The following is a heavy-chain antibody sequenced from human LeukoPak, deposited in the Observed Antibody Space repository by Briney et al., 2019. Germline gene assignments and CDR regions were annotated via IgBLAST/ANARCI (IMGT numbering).Heavy chain of an antibody. V-gene: IGHV3-7*01. Sequence: GGSLRLSCGASGFSFTTYWMGWVRQAPGKGLEWVANIKQDGTEKYYVDSVKGRFTTSRDNAKNSLYLQMNSLRVEDTAVYCCAKLAKYFYGSETYYFFEHWGQGTPVTASS. CDR1: GFSFTTYW. J-gene: IGHJ4*02. D-gene: IGHD3-10*01. CDR3: AKLAKYFYGSETYYFFEH. CDR2: IKQDGTEK.